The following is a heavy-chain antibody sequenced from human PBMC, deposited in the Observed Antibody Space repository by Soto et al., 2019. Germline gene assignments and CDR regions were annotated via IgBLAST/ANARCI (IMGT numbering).Heavy chain of an antibody. CDR1: GGSFSGYY. V-gene: IGHV4-34*01. D-gene: IGHD2-15*01. J-gene: IGHJ4*02. CDR3: ARGAPVVVAAEGYYFDY. Sequence: SETLSLTCAVYGGSFSGYYWSWIRQPPGKGLEWIGEINHSGSTNYNPSLKSRVTISVDTSKNQFSLKLSSVTAADTAVYYCARGAPVVVAAEGYYFDYWGQGTLVTVSS. CDR2: INHSGST.